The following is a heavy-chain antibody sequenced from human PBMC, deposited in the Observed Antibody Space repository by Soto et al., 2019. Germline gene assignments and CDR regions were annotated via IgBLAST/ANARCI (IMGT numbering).Heavy chain of an antibody. CDR2: IIPLFGTA. CDR1: GGTFSTYD. J-gene: IGHJ4*02. CDR3: AINEGTDGYKFAY. Sequence: QVQLVQSGAEVKKPGSSVKVSCKASGGTFSTYDICWVRQAPGQGLQWMGGIIPLFGTANYAQKFQGRATIIADEHTRTAYMDLRRLRSEDTAVYYCAINEGTDGYKFAYWGQGTLVTVSS. V-gene: IGHV1-69*01. D-gene: IGHD5-12*01.